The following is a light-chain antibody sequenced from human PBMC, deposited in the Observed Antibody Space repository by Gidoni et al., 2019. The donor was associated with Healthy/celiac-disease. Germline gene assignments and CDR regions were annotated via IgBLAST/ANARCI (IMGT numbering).Light chain of an antibody. Sequence: SYDLTQPPSVTVSPGQTASITCSGTKLGDKYACWYQQQPGQSPVLVIYQDSKRPSGIPERFSGSNSGNTATLTISGTQAMDEADYYCQAWDISTAYVFGTGTKVTVL. CDR1: KLGDKY. V-gene: IGLV3-1*01. J-gene: IGLJ1*01. CDR2: QDS. CDR3: QAWDISTAYV.